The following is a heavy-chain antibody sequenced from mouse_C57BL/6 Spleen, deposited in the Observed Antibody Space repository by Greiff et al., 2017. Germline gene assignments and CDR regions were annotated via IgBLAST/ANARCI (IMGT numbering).Heavy chain of an antibody. Sequence: QVQLQQPGAELVRPGSPVKLSCKASGYTFTSYWMDWVKQRPGQGLEWIGNIYPSDSETHYNQKFKDKATLTVDKSSSTAYMQLSSLTSEDSAVYYCARYSSGYAMDYWGQGTSVTVSS. CDR3: ARYSSGYAMDY. V-gene: IGHV1-61*01. CDR2: IYPSDSET. CDR1: GYTFTSYW. J-gene: IGHJ4*01. D-gene: IGHD3-2*02.